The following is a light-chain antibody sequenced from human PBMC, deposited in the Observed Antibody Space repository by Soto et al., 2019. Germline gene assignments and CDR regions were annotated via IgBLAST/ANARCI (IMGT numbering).Light chain of an antibody. CDR1: SSDVGGYNH. CDR3: TSYTVRKSWV. J-gene: IGLJ3*02. V-gene: IGLV2-14*01. Sequence: QPASVTGSPGQSITISCTGTSSDVGGYNHVSWYQQYPGTAPKLIIYEVTNRPSGVSDRFSGSKSGNTASLTISGLQPEDEADYYCTSYTVRKSWVFGGGTKLTVL. CDR2: EVT.